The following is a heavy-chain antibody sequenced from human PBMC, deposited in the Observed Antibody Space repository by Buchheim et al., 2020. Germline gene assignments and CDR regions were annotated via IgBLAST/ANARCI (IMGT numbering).Heavy chain of an antibody. J-gene: IGHJ4*02. CDR1: TFTFSNHA. V-gene: IGHV3-23*04. Sequence: LLVESGGDLVQPGGSLRLSWAASTFTFSNHAMTWVRQAPGKGLEWVASIDISGANTYYADSVRGRFSISRDNSKNTLYLQLTSLRPDDTALYYCAQELRPNDSWGPGTL. CDR2: IDISGANT. CDR3: AQELRPNDS.